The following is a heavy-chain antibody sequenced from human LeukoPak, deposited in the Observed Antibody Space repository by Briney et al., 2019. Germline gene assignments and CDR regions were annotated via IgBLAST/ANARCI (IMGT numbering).Heavy chain of an antibody. CDR3: ASGGGYERDMNAHHN. J-gene: IGHJ4*02. Sequence: GGSLRLSCAASGFTFSSYAMHWVRQAPGKGLEWVAVISYDGSNKYYADSVKGRFTISRDNSKNTLYLQMNSLRAEDTAVYYCASGGGYERDMNAHHNWGQGTLVTVSS. V-gene: IGHV3-30-3*01. CDR1: GFTFSSYA. D-gene: IGHD3-16*01. CDR2: ISYDGSNK.